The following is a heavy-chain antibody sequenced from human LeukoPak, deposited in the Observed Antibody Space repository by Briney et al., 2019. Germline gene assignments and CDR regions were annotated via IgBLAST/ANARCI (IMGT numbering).Heavy chain of an antibody. J-gene: IGHJ4*02. CDR3: ARDVFGARGVITYFDY. V-gene: IGHV3-11*04. D-gene: IGHD3-10*01. Sequence: PGGSLRLSCAASGFTFSDYYMSWIRQAPGKGLEWVSYISSSGSTIYYADSVKGRFTISRDNAKNSLYLQMNSLRAEDTAVYFCARDVFGARGVITYFDYWGQGTLVTVSS. CDR1: GFTFSDYY. CDR2: ISSSGSTI.